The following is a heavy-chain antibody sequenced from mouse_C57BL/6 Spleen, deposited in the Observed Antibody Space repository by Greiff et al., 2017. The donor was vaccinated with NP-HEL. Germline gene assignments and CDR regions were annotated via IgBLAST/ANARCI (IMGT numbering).Heavy chain of an antibody. D-gene: IGHD4-1*01. V-gene: IGHV1-64*01. Sequence: VQLQQPGAELVKPGASVKLSCKASGYTFTSYWMHWVKQRPGQGLEWIGMIHPNSGSTNYNEKFKSKATLTVDKSSSTAYMQLSSLTSEDSAVYYCARRGTDYAMDYWGQGTSVTVSS. CDR2: IHPNSGST. CDR1: GYTFTSYW. J-gene: IGHJ4*01. CDR3: ARRGTDYAMDY.